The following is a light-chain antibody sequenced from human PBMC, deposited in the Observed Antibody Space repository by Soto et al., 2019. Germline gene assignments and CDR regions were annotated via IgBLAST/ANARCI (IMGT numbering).Light chain of an antibody. CDR3: FSYAGSSTQV. J-gene: IGLJ1*01. Sequence: QSALTQPASVSGSPGQSITISCTGTSSDVGSYNLVSWYQQHPGKAPKLMISEGNKRPSGVSNRFSGSKSGNTASLTISGLQAEDEADYYCFSYAGSSTQVFGTGTKVTVL. CDR1: SSDVGSYNL. CDR2: EGN. V-gene: IGLV2-23*01.